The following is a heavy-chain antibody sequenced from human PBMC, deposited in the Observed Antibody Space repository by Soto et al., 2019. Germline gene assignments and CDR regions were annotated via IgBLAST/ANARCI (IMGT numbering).Heavy chain of an antibody. D-gene: IGHD3-10*01. CDR2: LSYDGKYK. CDR3: AKDRGYGSGTKYYFDY. Sequence: QVQLVESGGGVVQPGRSLRLSCAASGFTFSSNGMHWVRQAPGKGLEWVAILSYDGKYKYYADSVKGRFTISRDNSKNTLYLQMNSLRAEDTAVYYCAKDRGYGSGTKYYFDYWGQGTLVTVSA. V-gene: IGHV3-30*18. J-gene: IGHJ4*02. CDR1: GFTFSSNG.